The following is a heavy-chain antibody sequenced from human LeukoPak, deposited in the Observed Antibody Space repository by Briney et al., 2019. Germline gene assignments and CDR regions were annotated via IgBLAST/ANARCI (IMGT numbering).Heavy chain of an antibody. J-gene: IGHJ4*02. CDR3: ARSYCTNGVCYTNYFDY. V-gene: IGHV1-69*13. CDR2: IIPIFGTA. D-gene: IGHD2-8*01. CDR1: GGTFISYA. Sequence: SVKVSCKASGGTFISYAISWVRQAPGQGLEWMGGIIPIFGTANYAQKFQGRVTITADESTSTAYMELSSLRSEDTAVYYCARSYCTNGVCYTNYFDYWGQGTLVTVSS.